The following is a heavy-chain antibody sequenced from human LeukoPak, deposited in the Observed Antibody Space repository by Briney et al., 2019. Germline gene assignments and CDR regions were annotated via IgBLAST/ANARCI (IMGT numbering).Heavy chain of an antibody. CDR3: AKGHYYGSGSLDY. V-gene: IGHV3-23*01. Sequence: GGSLRLSCAASGFTFSSYGMSWVRQAPGKGLERVSAIGGRDGSTYYADSVKGRFTISRDNSKNTLYVQMNSLRAEDTAVYYCAKGHYYGSGSLDYWGQGTLVTVSS. CDR2: IGGRDGST. CDR1: GFTFSSYG. J-gene: IGHJ4*02. D-gene: IGHD3-10*01.